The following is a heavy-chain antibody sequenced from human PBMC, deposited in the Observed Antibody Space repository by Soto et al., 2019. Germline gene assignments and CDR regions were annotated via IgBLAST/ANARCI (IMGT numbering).Heavy chain of an antibody. CDR1: GYSFTSYW. CDR3: ALSPTIFGVVRYYYGMDV. J-gene: IGHJ6*02. D-gene: IGHD3-3*01. Sequence: PGESLKISCKGSGYSFTSYWIGWVRQMPGKGLEWMGIIYPGDSDTRYSPSFQGQVTISADKSISTAYLQWSSLKASDTAMYYCALSPTIFGVVRYYYGMDVWGQGTTVTVSS. CDR2: IYPGDSDT. V-gene: IGHV5-51*01.